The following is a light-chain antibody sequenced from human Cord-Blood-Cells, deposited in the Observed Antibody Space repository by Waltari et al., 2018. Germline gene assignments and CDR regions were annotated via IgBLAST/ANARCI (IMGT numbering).Light chain of an antibody. CDR1: SSNIGAGYD. CDR2: GNS. Sequence: QSVLTQPPSVSGAPGQRVTISCTGSSSNIGAGYDVHWYQQLPGTAPKPLIYGNSHRPSGVPDRFSGSKSGTSASLAITGLQAEDEADYYCQSYDSSLREVFGGGTKLTIL. J-gene: IGLJ2*01. V-gene: IGLV1-40*01. CDR3: QSYDSSLREV.